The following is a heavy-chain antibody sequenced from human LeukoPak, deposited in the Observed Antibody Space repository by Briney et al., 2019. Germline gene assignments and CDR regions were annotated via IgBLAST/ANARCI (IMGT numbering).Heavy chain of an antibody. Sequence: GGSLRLSCAASGFIFSNYGMNWVRQAPGKGLEWVAAISASGSATSYADSVRGRFTISRDNSKNTLYVQMNSLRAEDTAVYYCARALGYCSGGSCYGDYYYGMDVWGQGTTVTVSS. V-gene: IGHV3-23*01. CDR2: ISASGSAT. CDR3: ARALGYCSGGSCYGDYYYGMDV. J-gene: IGHJ6*02. CDR1: GFIFSNYG. D-gene: IGHD2-15*01.